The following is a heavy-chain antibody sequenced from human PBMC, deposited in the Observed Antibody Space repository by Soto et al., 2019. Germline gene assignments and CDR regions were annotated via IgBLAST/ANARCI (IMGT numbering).Heavy chain of an antibody. Sequence: GASVKVSCKASGGTFSSYAISWVRQAPGQGREWVGGIIPIFGTANHAQKFQGRVTITADKSTSTAYMELSSLRSEDTAVYYCARVSNYDYGGPHNRFDPWGQGTLVTVSS. J-gene: IGHJ5*02. D-gene: IGHD4-17*01. CDR2: IIPIFGTA. V-gene: IGHV1-69*06. CDR1: GGTFSSYA. CDR3: ARVSNYDYGGPHNRFDP.